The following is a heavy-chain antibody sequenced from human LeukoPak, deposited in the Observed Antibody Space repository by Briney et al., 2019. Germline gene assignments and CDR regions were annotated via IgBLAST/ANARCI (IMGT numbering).Heavy chain of an antibody. CDR1: GFTVSNNY. CDR3: ARGKVYSTGWYYFDY. D-gene: IGHD6-19*01. J-gene: IGHJ4*02. CDR2: IYSGGST. Sequence: GWSLRLSCAASGFTVSNNYMSWVRQAPGKGLEWVSVIYSGGSTYYADSVKGRFTISRDNSKNTLFLQMNSLRAEDTAVYYCARGKVYSTGWYYFDYWGQGTLVTVS. V-gene: IGHV3-66*01.